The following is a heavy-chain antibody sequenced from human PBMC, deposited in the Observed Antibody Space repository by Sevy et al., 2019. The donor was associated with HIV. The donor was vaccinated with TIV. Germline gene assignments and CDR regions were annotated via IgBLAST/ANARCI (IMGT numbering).Heavy chain of an antibody. Sequence: GGSLRLSCAASGFTFSTYAMNWVRQAPGKGLEWVSSISGSGRSTYYADSVEGRFTISRHNSKNTLYLQMNSLRAEDTAVYYCAKGYCSGGSCPKDYYYYGMDVWGQGTTVTVSS. J-gene: IGHJ6*02. CDR2: ISGSGRST. V-gene: IGHV3-23*01. D-gene: IGHD2-15*01. CDR3: AKGYCSGGSCPKDYYYYGMDV. CDR1: GFTFSTYA.